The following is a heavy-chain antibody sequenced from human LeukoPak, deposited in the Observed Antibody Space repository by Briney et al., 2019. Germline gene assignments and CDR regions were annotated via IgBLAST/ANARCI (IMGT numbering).Heavy chain of an antibody. CDR1: GYTFTNYY. J-gene: IGHJ4*02. V-gene: IGHV1-46*01. CDR2: INPSGGST. D-gene: IGHD2-2*01. CDR3: ARGGVVPAADFDY. Sequence: ASVTVSCKTSGYTFTNYYMHWVRQAPGQGLEWMGIINPSGGSTSYAQRFQGRVTLTRDTSTSTVYMELSSLRSEDTTVYYCARGGVVPAADFDYWGQGTLVTVSS.